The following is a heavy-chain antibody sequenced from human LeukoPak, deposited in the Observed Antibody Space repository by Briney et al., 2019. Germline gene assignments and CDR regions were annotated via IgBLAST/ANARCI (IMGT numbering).Heavy chain of an antibody. D-gene: IGHD5-18*01. J-gene: IGHJ4*02. Sequence: SETLSLTCTASGGSISSSSYYWGWIRQPPGKGLEWIGSIYYSGSTYYSPSLKSRVTISVDTSKNQFSLKLSSVTAADTAVYYCAVLTWAMVDYWGQGTLVTVSS. CDR2: IYYSGST. CDR3: AVLTWAMVDY. CDR1: GGSISSSSYY. V-gene: IGHV4-39*07.